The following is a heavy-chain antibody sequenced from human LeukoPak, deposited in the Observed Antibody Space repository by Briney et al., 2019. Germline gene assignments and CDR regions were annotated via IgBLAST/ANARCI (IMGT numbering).Heavy chain of an antibody. J-gene: IGHJ4*02. CDR3: ARAYSRSYSHFDD. V-gene: IGHV4-4*09. CDR2: IYTSGST. CDR1: GGSISGYY. Sequence: PSETLSLTCTVSGGSISGYYWSWIRQPPGKGLEWIGYIYTSGSTNYNPSLKSRVTISVDTSKNQFTLRLSSVTAADTAMYFCARAYSRSYSHFDDWGQGTLVTVSS. D-gene: IGHD1-26*01.